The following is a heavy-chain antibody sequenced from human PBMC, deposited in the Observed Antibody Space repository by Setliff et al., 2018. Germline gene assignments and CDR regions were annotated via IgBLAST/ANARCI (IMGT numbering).Heavy chain of an antibody. CDR2: ISHLGIT. J-gene: IGHJ4*02. V-gene: IGHV4-59*01. CDR3: ARGGTYRYFDY. CDR1: GGPISSYF. Sequence: PSETLSLTCTVSGGPISSYFWSWIRQPPGKGLEWIGYISHLGITSYNPSLKSRATISVDTSKNQFSLQLTSVTSADTAVYFCARGGTYRYFDYWGQGTMVTVSS.